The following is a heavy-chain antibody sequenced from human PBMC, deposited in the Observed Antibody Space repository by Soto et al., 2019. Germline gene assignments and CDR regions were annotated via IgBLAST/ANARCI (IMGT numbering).Heavy chain of an antibody. D-gene: IGHD2-2*01. J-gene: IGHJ6*02. CDR3: ARGPLGYCSSTSCYLGGYYYYGMDV. Sequence: XATLSLPFTVSGGSISGYYWSWIRQPPGKGLEWIGYIYYSGSTNYNPSLKSRVTISVDTSKNQFSLKLSSVTAADTAVYYCARGPLGYCSSTSCYLGGYYYYGMDVWGQGTTVTVSS. CDR2: IYYSGST. V-gene: IGHV4-59*01. CDR1: GGSISGYY.